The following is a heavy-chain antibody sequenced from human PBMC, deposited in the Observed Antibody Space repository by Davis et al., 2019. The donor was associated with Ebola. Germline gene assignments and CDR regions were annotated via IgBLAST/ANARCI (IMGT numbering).Heavy chain of an antibody. V-gene: IGHV3-21*01. J-gene: IGHJ4*02. D-gene: IGHD4-23*01. CDR1: GFTFSTYS. CDR2: ISSSSSYI. CDR3: ARVNYGGNSYYFDY. Sequence: GESLKISCAASGFTFSTYSMSWVRQAPGKGLEWVSSISSSSSYIYYADSVKGRFTISRDNAKNSLYLQMNSLRAEDTAVYYCARVNYGGNSYYFDYWGQGTLVTVSS.